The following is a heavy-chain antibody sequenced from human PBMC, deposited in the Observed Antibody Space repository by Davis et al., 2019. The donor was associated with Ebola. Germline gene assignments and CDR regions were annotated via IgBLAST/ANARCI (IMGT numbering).Heavy chain of an antibody. CDR2: IIPMLNIP. CDR3: STGAGGGSDSSCCHFYYLDV. CDR1: GGTFSTSV. D-gene: IGHD6-13*01. Sequence: SVKVSCKASGGTFSTSVFSWVRQAPGQGPEWMGGIIPMLNIPNYAPKFRGRVTFTADESTKTVYMDLSSLRSDDAAVYYCSTGAGGGSDSSCCHFYYLDVWGNGTTVTVSS. V-gene: IGHV1-69*10. J-gene: IGHJ6*03.